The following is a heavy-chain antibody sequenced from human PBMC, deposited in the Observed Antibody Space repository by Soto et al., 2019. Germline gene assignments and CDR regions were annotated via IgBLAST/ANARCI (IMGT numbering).Heavy chain of an antibody. V-gene: IGHV3-30*18. CDR1: GFTFSSYG. D-gene: IGHD2-15*01. J-gene: IGHJ4*02. CDR3: AKDAVRLSGGSRYCFDY. CDR2: ISYDGSNK. Sequence: QVQLVESGGGVVQPGRSLRLSCAASGFTFSSYGMHWVRQAPGKGLEWVAVISYDGSNKYYADSVKGRFTISRDNSKNTLYLQMNSLRAEDTAVYYCAKDAVRLSGGSRYCFDYWGQGTLVTVSS.